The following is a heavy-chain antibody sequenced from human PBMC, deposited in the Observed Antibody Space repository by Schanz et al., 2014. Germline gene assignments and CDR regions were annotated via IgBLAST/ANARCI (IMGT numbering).Heavy chain of an antibody. CDR3: ARAQGVIRLYYGVDV. V-gene: IGHV3-66*02. J-gene: IGHJ6*02. CDR1: GFTFSTYW. D-gene: IGHD3-10*01. CDR2: IYSSGST. Sequence: EVRLVESGGGLVQPGGSLRLSCAASGFTFSTYWMHWVRQAPGKGLEWVSTIYSSGSTYYADSVRGRFTISRDNSMNTVYLQMNSLRSDDAAVYYCARAQGVIRLYYGVDVWGQGTTVTVSS.